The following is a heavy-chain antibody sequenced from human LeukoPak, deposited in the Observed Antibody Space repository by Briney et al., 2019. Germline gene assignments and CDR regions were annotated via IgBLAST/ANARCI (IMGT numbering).Heavy chain of an antibody. V-gene: IGHV4-59*01. CDR3: ARGPRTASNAFDI. J-gene: IGHJ3*02. D-gene: IGHD1-1*01. CDR1: GGSISSYY. CDR2: IYYSGST. Sequence: SETPSLTCTVSGGSISSYYWSWIRQPPGKGLEWIGYIYYSGSTNYNPSLKSRVTISVDTSKNQFSLKLSSVTAADTAVYYCARGPRTASNAFDIWGQGTMVTVSS.